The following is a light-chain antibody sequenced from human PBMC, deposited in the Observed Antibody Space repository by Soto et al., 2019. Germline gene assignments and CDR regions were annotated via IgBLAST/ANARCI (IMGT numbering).Light chain of an antibody. CDR1: QNLSSDY. J-gene: IGKJ1*01. CDR2: AAS. Sequence: EIVLTQSPGTLSLSPGERATLSCGASQNLSSDYLAWYRQRPGQAPRILIYAASSRATGIPDRFIGSGSGTDFTLTISRLEPEDFAVYYCQQYDTSPRTFGRGTKVE. V-gene: IGKV3-20*01. CDR3: QQYDTSPRT.